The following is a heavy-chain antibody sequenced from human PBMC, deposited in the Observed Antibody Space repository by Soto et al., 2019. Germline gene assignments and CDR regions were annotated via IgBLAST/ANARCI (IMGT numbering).Heavy chain of an antibody. CDR1: GGTFSSYA. D-gene: IGHD5-12*01. Sequence: SVKVSCKASGGTFSSYAISWVRQAPGQGLEWMGGIIPIFGTANYAQKFQGRVTITADKSTSTAYMELSSLRSEDTAVYYCARDPWATRYYYYGMDVWGQGTTVTVSS. J-gene: IGHJ6*02. CDR2: IIPIFGTA. CDR3: ARDPWATRYYYYGMDV. V-gene: IGHV1-69*06.